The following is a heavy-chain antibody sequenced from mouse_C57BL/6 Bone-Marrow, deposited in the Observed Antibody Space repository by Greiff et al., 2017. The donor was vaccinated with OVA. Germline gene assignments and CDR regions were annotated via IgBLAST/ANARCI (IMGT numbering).Heavy chain of an antibody. CDR2: IDPANGNT. D-gene: IGHD2-4*01. V-gene: IGHV14-3*01. Sequence: EVQLQQSVAELVRPGASVKLSCTASGFTIKNTYMHWVKQRPEQGLEWIGRIDPANGNTKYAPKFQGKATITADTSSNTAYLQLSSLTSEDTAIYSCASPTMITTRYFDVWGTGTTVTVSS. CDR1: GFTIKNTY. CDR3: ASPTMITTRYFDV. J-gene: IGHJ1*03.